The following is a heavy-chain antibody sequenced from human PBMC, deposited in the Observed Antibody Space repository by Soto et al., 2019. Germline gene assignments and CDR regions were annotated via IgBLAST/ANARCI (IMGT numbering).Heavy chain of an antibody. CDR2: IYPGDSDT. Sequence: PGESLKISCKGSGYSFTSYWIGWVRQMPGKGLEWMGIIYPGDSDTRYSPSFQGQVTISADKSISTAYLQWSSLKASDTAMYYCARPPDPNRMYSGSYYTGSGYYYYGMDVWGQGTTVTVSS. CDR1: GYSFTSYW. V-gene: IGHV5-51*01. CDR3: ARPPDPNRMYSGSYYTGSGYYYYGMDV. D-gene: IGHD1-26*01. J-gene: IGHJ6*02.